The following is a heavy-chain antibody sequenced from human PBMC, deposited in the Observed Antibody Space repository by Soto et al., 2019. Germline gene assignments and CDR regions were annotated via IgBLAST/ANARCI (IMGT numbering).Heavy chain of an antibody. D-gene: IGHD2-8*01. J-gene: IGHJ6*02. CDR1: GGTFSSYA. CDR3: ARDNDCTNGVCYYYYGMDV. V-gene: IGHV1-69*13. CDR2: IIPIFGTA. Sequence: GASVKVSCKASGGTFSSYAISWVRQAPGQGLEWMGGIIPIFGTANYAQKFQGRVTITADESTSTAYMELSSLRSEDTAVYYYARDNDCTNGVCYYYYGMDVWGQGTTVTVSS.